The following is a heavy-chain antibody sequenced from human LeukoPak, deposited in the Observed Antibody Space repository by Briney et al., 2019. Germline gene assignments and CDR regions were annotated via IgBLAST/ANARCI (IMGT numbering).Heavy chain of an antibody. Sequence: GGSLRLSCAASGFTFSSYAMSWVRQAPGKGLEWVSAISGSGGSTYYADSVKGRFTISRDNAKNTLYLQMNSLRAEDTAVYYCAREVEMATSTDYWGQGTLVTVSS. V-gene: IGHV3-23*01. CDR1: GFTFSSYA. CDR2: ISGSGGST. CDR3: AREVEMATSTDY. D-gene: IGHD5-24*01. J-gene: IGHJ4*02.